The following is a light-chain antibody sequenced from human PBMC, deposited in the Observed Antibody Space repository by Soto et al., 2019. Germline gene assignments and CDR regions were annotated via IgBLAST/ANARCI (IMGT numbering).Light chain of an antibody. V-gene: IGKV3D-20*02. CDR2: GAS. Sequence: EILLTQSPDTLSLSPGERATLSCRASQTVSSNYLAWCQQRPGQAPRLLIYGASSRATGIPARFSGGGSGTDFTLTIDNLEPEDFAIYYCQQRSNWPPITFGQGTRLEIK. CDR1: QTVSSNY. J-gene: IGKJ5*01. CDR3: QQRSNWPPIT.